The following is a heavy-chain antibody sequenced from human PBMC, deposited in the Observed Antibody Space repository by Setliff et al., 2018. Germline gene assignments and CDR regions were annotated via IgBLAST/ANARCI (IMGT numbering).Heavy chain of an antibody. J-gene: IGHJ4*02. CDR2: IIPMFGTP. CDR1: GDSFNNYA. D-gene: IGHD5-18*01. CDR3: ATFRGYTYGYDY. V-gene: IGHV1-69*05. Sequence: SVKVSCKASGDSFNNYAISWVRQAPGQGLEWMGGIIPMFGTPAYAQKFQDRVTITTDESTSTAYMELDSLRSEDTAVYYCATFRGYTYGYDYWGQGTLVTVSS.